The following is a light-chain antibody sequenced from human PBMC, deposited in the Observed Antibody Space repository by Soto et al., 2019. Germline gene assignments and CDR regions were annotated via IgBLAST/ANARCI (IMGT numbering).Light chain of an antibody. CDR3: QAWDSSTGV. Sequence: SSELTQPPSVSVSPGQTASITCSGEKLGDKYACWYQQKPGQSPVLVIYQDSKRPSGIPERFSGSNSGNTATLTISGTQAMDDADYYCQAWDSSTGVFGGGTKLTVL. CDR1: KLGDKY. V-gene: IGLV3-1*01. J-gene: IGLJ3*02. CDR2: QDS.